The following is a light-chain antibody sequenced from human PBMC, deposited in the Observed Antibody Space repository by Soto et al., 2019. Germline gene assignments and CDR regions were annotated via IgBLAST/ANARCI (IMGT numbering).Light chain of an antibody. J-gene: IGKJ4*01. V-gene: IGKV1D-12*01. Sequence: DIQMTQSPSSVSASIGDTVTITCRASQDISTLLAWYQQKPGKAPKLLIYGASTLESGVPSRFSGRGSGTDFTLTISSLQPEDFATYFCQQADSFPLTFGGGTKGEMK. CDR1: QDISTL. CDR2: GAS. CDR3: QQADSFPLT.